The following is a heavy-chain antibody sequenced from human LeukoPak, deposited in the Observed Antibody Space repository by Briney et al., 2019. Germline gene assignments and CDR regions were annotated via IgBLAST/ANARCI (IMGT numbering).Heavy chain of an antibody. CDR1: GFSFSDYD. CDR3: GRAFPPLRTSSAGDL. J-gene: IGHJ1*01. V-gene: IGHV3-21*01. D-gene: IGHD3-16*01. CDR2: ISGRSSHV. Sequence: TPGGSLRLSCSASGFSFSDYDMSWVRRAPGKGLEWVSAISGRSSHVYYGESVKGRFTISRDNAKNSLYLQLDSLGVEDTAVYYCGRAFPPLRTSSAGDLWGQGTLVTVSS.